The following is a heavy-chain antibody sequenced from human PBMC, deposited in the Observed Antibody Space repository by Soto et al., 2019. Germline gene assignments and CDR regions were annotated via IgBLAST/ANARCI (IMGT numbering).Heavy chain of an antibody. CDR1: GYPFPNYG. D-gene: IGHD3-16*01. CDR3: ARGWGNTSGDLDY. Sequence: QVQLVQSGPEVKKPGASVKVSCKASGYPFPNYGLSWVRQAPGQGLEWMVWISVSSGNREYTQKYQDRLIMTTDTSTRTAYMELRSLTSDDTAVYYCARGWGNTSGDLDYWGQGTLVIVSS. CDR2: ISVSSGNR. J-gene: IGHJ4*02. V-gene: IGHV1-18*04.